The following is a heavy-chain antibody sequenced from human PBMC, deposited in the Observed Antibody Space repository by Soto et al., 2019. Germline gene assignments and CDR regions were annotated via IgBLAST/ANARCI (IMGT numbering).Heavy chain of an antibody. Sequence: GESLKISCKGSGYTFSSYWIVWVRQMPGKGLEWVGIIDPGDSNTRYSPSFQGQVTISADKSIKTAYLQRSSLRPSDTAMYYCARLYYYDSSGYYPLDYWGQGTLVTVSS. V-gene: IGHV5-51*01. J-gene: IGHJ4*02. D-gene: IGHD3-22*01. CDR1: GYTFSSYW. CDR2: IDPGDSNT. CDR3: ARLYYYDSSGYYPLDY.